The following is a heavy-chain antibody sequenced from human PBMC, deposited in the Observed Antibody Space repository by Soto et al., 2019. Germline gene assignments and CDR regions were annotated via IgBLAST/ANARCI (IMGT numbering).Heavy chain of an antibody. CDR2: ITGSTGTT. D-gene: IGHD2-2*01. Sequence: GGSXXXSXAASGFXFSXXAMXXXRXAPGKGLEWVSEITGSTGTTYYADSVKGRFIISRDNSKNTVHLQMNSLRAEDTAVYYCAKDTSSSPYYMDVWGKGTTVTVSS. J-gene: IGHJ6*03. CDR1: GFXFSXXA. CDR3: AKDTSSSPYYMDV. V-gene: IGHV3-23*01.